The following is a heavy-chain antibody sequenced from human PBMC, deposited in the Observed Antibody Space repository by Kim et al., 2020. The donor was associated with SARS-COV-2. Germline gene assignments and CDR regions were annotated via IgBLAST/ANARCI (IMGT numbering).Heavy chain of an antibody. D-gene: IGHD6-13*01. Sequence: SQTLSLTCAISGDSVSSNSAAWNWIRQSPSRGLEWLGRTYYRSKWYNDYAVSVKSRITINPDTSKNQFSLQLNSVTPEDTAVYYCARDVVSSSSGSWWYYGMDVWGQGTTVTVSS. CDR3: ARDVVSSSSGSWWYYGMDV. CDR1: GDSVSSNSAA. V-gene: IGHV6-1*01. CDR2: TYYRSKWYN. J-gene: IGHJ6*02.